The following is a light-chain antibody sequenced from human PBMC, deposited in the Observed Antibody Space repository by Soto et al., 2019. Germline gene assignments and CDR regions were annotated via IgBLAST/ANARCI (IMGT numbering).Light chain of an antibody. CDR2: YDS. Sequence: SYELTQPPSVSVAPGKTARITCGGNNIGSKSVHWYQQKPGQAPVLVIYYDSDRPSGIPERFSGSNSGTTATLTISRVEAGDEADYYCQLWDSSSDHRVFGGGTKLTVL. J-gene: IGLJ2*01. CDR3: QLWDSSSDHRV. CDR1: NIGSKS. V-gene: IGLV3-21*04.